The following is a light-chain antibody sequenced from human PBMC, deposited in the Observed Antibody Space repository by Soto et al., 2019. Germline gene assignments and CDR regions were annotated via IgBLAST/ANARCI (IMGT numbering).Light chain of an antibody. CDR2: DAY. Sequence: DIQMTQSPSTLSASVGDRVTITCRASQSISSWLAWYQQKPGKAPKLLIYDAYSLKSGVPSRFSGSGSGTEFTLTISSLQPDDFATYYCQQYNSYSRTFGQGTKVDIK. CDR3: QQYNSYSRT. V-gene: IGKV1-5*01. J-gene: IGKJ1*01. CDR1: QSISSW.